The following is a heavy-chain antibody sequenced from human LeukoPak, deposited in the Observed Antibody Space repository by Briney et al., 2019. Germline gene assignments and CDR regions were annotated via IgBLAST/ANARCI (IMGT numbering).Heavy chain of an antibody. CDR1: GYTFTSYG. CDR3: ARGSIVGATFDYFDY. CDR2: INPNSGGT. D-gene: IGHD1-26*01. Sequence: ASVKVSCKASGYTFTSYGISWVRQAPGQGLEWMGWINPNSGGTNYAQKFQGRVTMTRDTSISTAYMDLSRLRSDDTAVYYCARGSIVGATFDYFDYWGQGTLVTVSS. J-gene: IGHJ4*02. V-gene: IGHV1-2*02.